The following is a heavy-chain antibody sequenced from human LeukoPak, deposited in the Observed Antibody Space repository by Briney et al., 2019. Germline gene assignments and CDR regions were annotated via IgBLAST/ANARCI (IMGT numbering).Heavy chain of an antibody. J-gene: IGHJ4*02. CDR2: ISSSSSYI. V-gene: IGHV3-21*01. D-gene: IGHD3-22*01. CDR1: GFTFSSYS. CDR3: ARGFRDHYYDSSGYGGGTVY. Sequence: GGSLRLSCAASGFTFSSYSMNWVRQAPGKGLEWVSSISSSSSYIYYTDSVKGRFTISRDNAKNSLYLQMNSLRAEDSAVYYCARGFRDHYYDSSGYGGGTVYWGQGTLVTVSS.